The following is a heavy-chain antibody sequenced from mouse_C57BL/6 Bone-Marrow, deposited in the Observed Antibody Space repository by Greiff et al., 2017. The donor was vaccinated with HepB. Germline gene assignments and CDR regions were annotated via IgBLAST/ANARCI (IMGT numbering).Heavy chain of an antibody. Sequence: EVQRVESGGGLVKPGGSLKLSCAASGFTFSSYAMSWVRQTPEKRLEWVATISDGGSYTYYPDNVKGRFTISRDNAKNNLYLQMSHLKSEDTAMYYCARDRGRWLLTWFAYWGQGTLVTVSA. J-gene: IGHJ3*01. CDR2: ISDGGSYT. CDR3: ARDRGRWLLTWFAY. D-gene: IGHD2-3*01. CDR1: GFTFSSYA. V-gene: IGHV5-4*01.